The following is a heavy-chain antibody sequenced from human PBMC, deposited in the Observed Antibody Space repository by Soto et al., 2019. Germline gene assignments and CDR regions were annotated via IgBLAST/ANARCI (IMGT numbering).Heavy chain of an antibody. Sequence: EVQLTESGGGLVQRGGSLRLSCAASGFTFSSYSMTWVRQAPGKGLEWVSGISDSGGNTWYADSVKGRFTISRDNSKNTLFLQMNSLRAEDTAVYFCSKWSGFGDAWGQGTLVTVSS. V-gene: IGHV3-23*01. CDR3: SKWSGFGDA. CDR1: GFTFSSYS. J-gene: IGHJ5*02. D-gene: IGHD3-10*01. CDR2: ISDSGGNT.